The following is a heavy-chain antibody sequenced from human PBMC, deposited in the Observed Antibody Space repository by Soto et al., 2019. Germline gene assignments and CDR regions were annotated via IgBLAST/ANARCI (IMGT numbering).Heavy chain of an antibody. D-gene: IGHD3-22*01. V-gene: IGHV1-69*10. J-gene: IGHJ3*02. CDR3: AREKKYYYDSSGSPGAFDI. Sequence: GASVKVSCKASGGTFSSYAISWVRQAPGQGLEWMGGIIPILGTANYAQKFQGRVTITADKSTSTAYMELSSLRSEDTAVYYCAREKKYYYDSSGSPGAFDIWGQGTMVTVSS. CDR2: IIPILGTA. CDR1: GGTFSSYA.